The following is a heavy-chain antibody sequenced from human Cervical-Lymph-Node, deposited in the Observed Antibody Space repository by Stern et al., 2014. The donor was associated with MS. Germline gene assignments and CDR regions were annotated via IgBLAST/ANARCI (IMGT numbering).Heavy chain of an antibody. Sequence: EVQLVESGGGLIQPGGSLRLSCAASGFTVSSNYMSWVRQAPGTGLEWVSVISSRGSTYYADSVKGRFTISRDNSKNTLYLQMNSLRAEDTAVYYCARDWIAAAGTYYYYYGMDVWGQGTTVTVSS. CDR2: ISSRGST. J-gene: IGHJ6*02. CDR1: GFTVSSNY. D-gene: IGHD6-13*01. V-gene: IGHV3-53*01. CDR3: ARDWIAAAGTYYYYYGMDV.